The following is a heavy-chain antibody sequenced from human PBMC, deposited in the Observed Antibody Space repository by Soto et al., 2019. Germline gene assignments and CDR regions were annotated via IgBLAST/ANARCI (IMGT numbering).Heavy chain of an antibody. Sequence: TFTSSAVQWVRQARGQRLEWIGWIVVGSGNTNYAQKFQERVTITRDMSTSTAYMELSSLRSEDTAVYYCAADKAYGSGSSYYYYYGMDVWGQGTTVTVSS. V-gene: IGHV1-58*01. CDR1: TFTSSA. J-gene: IGHJ6*02. CDR3: AADKAYGSGSSYYYYYGMDV. D-gene: IGHD3-10*01. CDR2: IVVGSGNT.